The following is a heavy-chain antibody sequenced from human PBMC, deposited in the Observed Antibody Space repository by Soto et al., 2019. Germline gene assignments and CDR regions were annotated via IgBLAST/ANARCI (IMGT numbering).Heavy chain of an antibody. CDR1: GYTFTDYY. V-gene: IGHV1-2*02. Sequence: QVQLVQSRAEVKKPGASVNVSCKASGYTFTDYYIYWLRQAPGHGLEWMGWINPNSGATNYAHNFQGRVTMTRDTSIRAAYMELSRLSSDDTAVYYCARNGTYSSSPSHYSGMDVWGQGTTVTVSS. CDR2: INPNSGAT. D-gene: IGHD3-10*01. J-gene: IGHJ6*02. CDR3: ARNGTYSSSPSHYSGMDV.